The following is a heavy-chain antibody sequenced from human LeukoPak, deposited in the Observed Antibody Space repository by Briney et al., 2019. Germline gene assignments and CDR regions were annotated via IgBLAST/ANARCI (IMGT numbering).Heavy chain of an antibody. CDR3: ASSYGDHDVDY. V-gene: IGHV3-30*03. D-gene: IGHD4-17*01. J-gene: IGHJ4*02. Sequence: GRSLRLSCAASGFTFSSYGMHWVRQAPGKGLEWVAVISYDGSNKYYADSVKGRFTISRDNSKNTLYLQMNSLRAEDTAVYYCASSYGDHDVDYWGQGTLVTVSS. CDR1: GFTFSSYG. CDR2: ISYDGSNK.